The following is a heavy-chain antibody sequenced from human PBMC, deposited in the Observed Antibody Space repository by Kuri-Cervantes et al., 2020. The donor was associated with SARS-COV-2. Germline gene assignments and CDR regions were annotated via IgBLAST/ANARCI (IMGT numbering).Heavy chain of an antibody. V-gene: IGHV3-23*01. Sequence: GGSLRPSCAVSGFPFGSYAISWVRQAPGKGLEWVSGISGSGGSSYYADPVKGRFTISRDNSKNTLFLQMNSLRVEDTAVYYCAKDLGYGGNSAGYGMDVWGQGTTVTVSS. D-gene: IGHD4-23*01. J-gene: IGHJ6*02. CDR2: ISGSGGSS. CDR3: AKDLGYGGNSAGYGMDV. CDR1: GFPFGSYA.